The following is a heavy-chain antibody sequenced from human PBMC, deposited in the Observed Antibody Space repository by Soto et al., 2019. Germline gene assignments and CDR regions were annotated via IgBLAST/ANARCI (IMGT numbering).Heavy chain of an antibody. CDR1: GGSISSYY. CDR3: ARGRQYSSGWSPPWYFDL. J-gene: IGHJ2*01. V-gene: IGHV4-59*01. D-gene: IGHD6-19*01. Sequence: SETLSLTCTVSGGSISSYYWSWIRQPPGKGLEWIGYIYYSGSTNYNPSLKSRVTISVDTSKNQFSLKLSSVTAADTAVYYCARGRQYSSGWSPPWYFDLWGRGTLVTVSS. CDR2: IYYSGST.